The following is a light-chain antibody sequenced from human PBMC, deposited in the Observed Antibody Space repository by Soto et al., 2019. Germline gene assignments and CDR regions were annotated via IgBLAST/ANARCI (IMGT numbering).Light chain of an antibody. V-gene: IGKV3-15*01. J-gene: IGKJ1*01. CDR3: QQYNNWWT. CDR1: QSVSSN. Sequence: EIVMTQSPATLSVSPGGRVTLSCRASQSVSSNLAWYQQKPGQAPRLLIYGASTRATGIPARFSGSGSGTEFTLTISSLQSEDFAVYYCQQYNNWWTFGQGTKVDIK. CDR2: GAS.